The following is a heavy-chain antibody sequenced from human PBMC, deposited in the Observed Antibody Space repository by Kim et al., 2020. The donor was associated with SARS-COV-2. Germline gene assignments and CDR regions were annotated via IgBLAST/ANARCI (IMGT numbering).Heavy chain of an antibody. V-gene: IGHV3-64*04. Sequence: GRFTISRDNSKNSLYLEMNSLGAEDTAVYYCARAMVQGVIRYYYYYYMDVWGKGTTVTVSS. D-gene: IGHD3-10*01. CDR3: ARAMVQGVIRYYYYYYMDV. J-gene: IGHJ6*03.